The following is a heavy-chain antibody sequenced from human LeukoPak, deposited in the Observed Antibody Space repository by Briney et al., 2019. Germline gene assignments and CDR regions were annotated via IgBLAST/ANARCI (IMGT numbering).Heavy chain of an antibody. CDR1: GGSISSGSYY. CDR2: IYTSGST. Sequence: PSETLSLTCTVSGGSISSGSYYWSWIRQPAGKGLEWIGRIYTSGSTNYNPSLKSRVTISVDTSKNQFSLKLTSVTAADTAVYYCARGRATSSFDYWGQGTLVTVSS. CDR3: ARGRATSSFDY. D-gene: IGHD1-26*01. J-gene: IGHJ4*02. V-gene: IGHV4-61*02.